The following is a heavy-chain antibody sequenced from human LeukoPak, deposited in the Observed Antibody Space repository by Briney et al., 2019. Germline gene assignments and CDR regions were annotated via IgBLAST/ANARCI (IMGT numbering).Heavy chain of an antibody. CDR2: IRSTANGYAT. CDR1: GFTFSGSA. V-gene: IGHV3-73*01. Sequence: GGSLRLSCAASGFTFSGSALHWVRQASGIGLEWVGRIRSTANGYATAYAASVKGRFTISRDDSKNTAYLQMNSLRVEDTAIYYCTRGMLRQPPDYWGQGMLVTVSS. J-gene: IGHJ4*02. CDR3: TRGMLRQPPDY. D-gene: IGHD3-10*02.